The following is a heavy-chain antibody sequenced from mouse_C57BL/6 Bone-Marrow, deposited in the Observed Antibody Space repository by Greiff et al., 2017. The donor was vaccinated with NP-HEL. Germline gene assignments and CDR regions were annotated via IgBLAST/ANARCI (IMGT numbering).Heavy chain of an antibody. D-gene: IGHD2-1*01. CDR2: IDPNSGGT. Sequence: QQSCKASGYTFTSYWMHWVKQRPGRGLEWIGRIDPNSGGTKYNEKFKSKATLTVDKPSSTAYMQLSSLTSEDSAVYYCARYGKPYWGAMDYWGQGTSVTVSS. V-gene: IGHV1-72*01. J-gene: IGHJ4*01. CDR3: ARYGKPYWGAMDY. CDR1: GYTFTSYW.